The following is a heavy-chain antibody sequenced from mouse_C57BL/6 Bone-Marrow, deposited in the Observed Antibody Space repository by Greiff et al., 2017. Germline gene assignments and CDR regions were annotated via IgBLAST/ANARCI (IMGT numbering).Heavy chain of an antibody. CDR2: IYPRSGNS. Sequence: VQLQQSGAELARPGASVKLSCKASGYTFTSYGISWVKQRTGQGLEWIGEIYPRSGNSYYNEKFKGKATLTADKSSSTAYMELRSLTSEDSAFYFCARRGLLPYFDYWGQGTTLTVSS. CDR3: ARRGLLPYFDY. D-gene: IGHD1-1*01. J-gene: IGHJ2*01. CDR1: GYTFTSYG. V-gene: IGHV1-81*01.